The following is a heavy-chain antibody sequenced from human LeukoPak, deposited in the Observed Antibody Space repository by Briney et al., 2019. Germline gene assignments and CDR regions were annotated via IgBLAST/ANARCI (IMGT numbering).Heavy chain of an antibody. V-gene: IGHV3-30-3*01. Sequence: QSGGSLRLSCAASGFTFSSYAMHCVRQAPGKGLEWVAVISYDGSNKYYADSVKGRFTISRDNSKNTLYLQMNSLRAEDTAVYYCARHYADYWGQGTLVTVSS. CDR2: ISYDGSNK. J-gene: IGHJ4*02. D-gene: IGHD4-17*01. CDR3: ARHYADY. CDR1: GFTFSSYA.